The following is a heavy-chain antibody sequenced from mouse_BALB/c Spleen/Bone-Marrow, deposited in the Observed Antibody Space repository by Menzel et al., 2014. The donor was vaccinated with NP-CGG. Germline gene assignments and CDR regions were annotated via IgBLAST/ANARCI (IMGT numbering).Heavy chain of an antibody. CDR3: ARHKLGRWYFDV. CDR1: GFAFSSYD. D-gene: IGHD4-1*01. V-gene: IGHV5-12-1*01. CDR2: ISSGGGST. Sequence: DVKLVESGGGLVKPGGSLKLSCAASGFAFSSYDMSWVRQTPEKRLEWDAYISSGGGSTYYPDTVKGRFTISRDNAKNTLYLQMSSLKSEDTAMYYCARHKLGRWYFDVWCAGTTVPVSS. J-gene: IGHJ1*01.